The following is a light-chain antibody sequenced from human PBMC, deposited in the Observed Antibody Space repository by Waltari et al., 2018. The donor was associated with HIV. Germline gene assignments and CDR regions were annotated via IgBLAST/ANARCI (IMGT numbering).Light chain of an antibody. Sequence: QSALTQPASVSGSPGQSITISCTGTSSAVGGYHYVYCYQQHPGNAPKLMIYDVRNRPSGVSNRFSGSKSGNTASLTISGLQAEDEADYYCRSYTSSSTLVFGTGTKVTVL. J-gene: IGLJ1*01. CDR1: SSAVGGYHY. V-gene: IGLV2-14*01. CDR2: DVR. CDR3: RSYTSSSTLV.